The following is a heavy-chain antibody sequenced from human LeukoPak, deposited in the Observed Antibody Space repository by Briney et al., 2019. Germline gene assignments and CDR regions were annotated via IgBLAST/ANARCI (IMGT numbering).Heavy chain of an antibody. V-gene: IGHV1-18*01. J-gene: IGHJ5*02. CDR3: ARERNRIAARWFDP. CDR2: ISAYNGNT. Sequence: ASVKVSCKASGYAFTSYGISWVRQAPGQGLEWMGWISAYNGNTNYAQKLQGRVTMTTDTSTSTAYMELRSLRSDDTAVYYCARERNRIAARWFDPWGQGTLVTVSS. D-gene: IGHD6-6*01. CDR1: GYAFTSYG.